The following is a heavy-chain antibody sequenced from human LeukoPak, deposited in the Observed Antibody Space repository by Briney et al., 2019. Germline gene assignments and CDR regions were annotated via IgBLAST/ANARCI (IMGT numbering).Heavy chain of an antibody. Sequence: GGSLRLSCTASGFTFGDYVMSWYRQAPGKGLEWVANIKDDGSVKNHVDSLKGRFSISRDNARNSLYLQISSLRAEDTAVYYCAREVVATASAFDCWGQGTLVTVSS. CDR3: AREVVATASAFDC. V-gene: IGHV3-7*03. CDR1: GFTFGDYV. J-gene: IGHJ4*02. CDR2: IKDDGSVK. D-gene: IGHD2-21*01.